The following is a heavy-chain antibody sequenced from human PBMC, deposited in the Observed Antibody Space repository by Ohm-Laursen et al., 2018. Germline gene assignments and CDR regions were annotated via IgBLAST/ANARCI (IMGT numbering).Heavy chain of an antibody. CDR3: ARDQNPYYDFWSGSPQYGMDV. J-gene: IGHJ6*02. CDR1: GFTFRSYW. D-gene: IGHD3-3*01. V-gene: IGHV3-74*01. Sequence: GSLRLSCSASGFTFRSYWMHWVRQAPGKGLVWVSRISSDGRSTTYADSVKGRFTISRDNAKNTLYLQMNSLRAEDTAVYYCARDQNPYYDFWSGSPQYGMDVWGQGTTVTVSS. CDR2: ISSDGRST.